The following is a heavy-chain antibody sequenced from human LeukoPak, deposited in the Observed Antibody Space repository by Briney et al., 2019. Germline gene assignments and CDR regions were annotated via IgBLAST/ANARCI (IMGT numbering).Heavy chain of an antibody. CDR1: GYTFTSYY. CDR2: INPNSGDT. J-gene: IGHJ3*02. V-gene: IGHV1-2*02. Sequence: ASVKVSCKASGYTFTSYYMHWVRQAPGQGLEWMGWINPNSGDTNSAQNFQGRVTMTRDTSISTAYMELTRLRSDDTAVYYCARAPTFDIWGQGTMVTVSS. CDR3: ARAPTFDI.